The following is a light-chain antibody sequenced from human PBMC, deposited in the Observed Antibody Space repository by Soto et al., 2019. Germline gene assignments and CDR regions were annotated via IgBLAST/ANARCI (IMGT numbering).Light chain of an antibody. CDR1: QSVGRY. Sequence: EIVFTQSPATLSLSPGERATLSCRASQSVGRYLVWYQQKPGQAPRLLIYDASNRATGIPARFSGSGSGTDFTLTISSLEPEDFAAYYCQQRNNWPLTFGQGTKVDIK. V-gene: IGKV3-11*01. J-gene: IGKJ1*01. CDR2: DAS. CDR3: QQRNNWPLT.